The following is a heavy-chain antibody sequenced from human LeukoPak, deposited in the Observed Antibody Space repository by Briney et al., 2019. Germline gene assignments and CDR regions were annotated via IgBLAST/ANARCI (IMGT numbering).Heavy chain of an antibody. V-gene: IGHV3-30-3*01. D-gene: IGHD6-19*01. CDR2: ISYDGSNK. CDR1: GFTFSSYA. J-gene: IGHJ6*02. CDR3: ARGSSGWTPDYYYYGMDV. Sequence: GGSLRLSCAASGFTFSSYAMHWVRQAPGKGLEWVAVISYDGSNKYYADSVKGRFTISRDNSKNTLYLQMNSLRAEDTAVYYCARGSSGWTPDYYYYGMDVWGQGTTVTVSS.